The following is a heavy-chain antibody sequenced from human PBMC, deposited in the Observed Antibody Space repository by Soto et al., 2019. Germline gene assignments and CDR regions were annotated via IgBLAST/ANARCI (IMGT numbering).Heavy chain of an antibody. CDR3: ARVIAARHDAFDI. J-gene: IGHJ3*02. Sequence: GAPVNVSCKASGDTYSSYAISWLRQAPGQGLEWMGGIIPIFGTANYAQKFQGRVTITADESTSTAYMELSSLRSEDTAVYYCARVIAARHDAFDIWGQGTMVTVSS. CDR1: GDTYSSYA. CDR2: IIPIFGTA. D-gene: IGHD6-6*01. V-gene: IGHV1-69*13.